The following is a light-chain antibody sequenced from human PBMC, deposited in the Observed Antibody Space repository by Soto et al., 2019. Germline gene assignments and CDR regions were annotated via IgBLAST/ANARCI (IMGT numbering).Light chain of an antibody. J-gene: IGKJ5*01. CDR1: QSIRGW. Sequence: DIQMTQSPSSVSASVGDRVTITCRASQSIRGWLAWYQQKPGTVPKLLIYAASSLKSGVPSRFSGSGDGTEFTLTISSLQPEDFGTYYCQQGDSFPITFGQGTRLEIK. CDR2: AAS. CDR3: QQGDSFPIT. V-gene: IGKV1-12*01.